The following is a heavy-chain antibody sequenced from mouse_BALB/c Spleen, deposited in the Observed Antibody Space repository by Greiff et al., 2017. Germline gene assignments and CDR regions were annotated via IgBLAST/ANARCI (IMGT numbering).Heavy chain of an antibody. CDR3: ARGPTVDY. Sequence: EVQVVESGGGLVKPGGSLKLSCAASGFTFSSYAMSWVRQTPEKRLEWVASISSGGSTYYPDSVKGRFTISRDNARNILYLQMSSLRSEDTAMYYCARGPTVDYWGQGTTLTVSS. CDR1: GFTFSSYA. V-gene: IGHV5-6-5*01. CDR2: ISSGGST. J-gene: IGHJ2*01. D-gene: IGHD1-1*01.